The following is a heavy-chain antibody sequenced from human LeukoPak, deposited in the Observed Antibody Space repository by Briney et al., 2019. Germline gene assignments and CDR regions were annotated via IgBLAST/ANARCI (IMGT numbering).Heavy chain of an antibody. CDR1: GGTFSSYA. Sequence: SVKVSCKASGGTFSSYAISWVRQAPGQGLEWMGRIIPIFGRANYAQKFQGRVTITTDESTSPAYMELSSLRSEDTAVYYCARELGIAAAGIFDYWGQGTLATVSS. J-gene: IGHJ4*02. D-gene: IGHD6-13*01. CDR2: IIPIFGRA. CDR3: ARELGIAAAGIFDY. V-gene: IGHV1-69*05.